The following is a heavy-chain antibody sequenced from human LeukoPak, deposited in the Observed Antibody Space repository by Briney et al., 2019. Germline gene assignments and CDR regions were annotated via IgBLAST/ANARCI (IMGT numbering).Heavy chain of an antibody. J-gene: IGHJ4*02. CDR1: GGTFSSYA. Sequence: ASVKVSCKASGGTFSSYAISWVRQAPGKGLEWMGRFDPEDGETIYAQTLQGRVTMTEDTSTDTAYMELSSLRSEDTAVYYCATEALDDSDSYFEYWGQGTLVTVSS. CDR3: ATEALDDSDSYFEY. V-gene: IGHV1-24*01. CDR2: FDPEDGET. D-gene: IGHD3-10*01.